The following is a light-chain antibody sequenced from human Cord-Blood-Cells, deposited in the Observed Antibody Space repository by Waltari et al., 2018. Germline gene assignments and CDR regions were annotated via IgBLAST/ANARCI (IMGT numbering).Light chain of an antibody. CDR3: QQSYSTPRT. Sequence: DIQMTQSPSSLSASVGDRVTITCRASQSISSYLNWYQQKPGKAPKHLIYAASSLQSGVPSRFSGSGSGTDFTLTISSLQPEDFATYYCQQSYSTPRTFVQGTKVEIK. CDR1: QSISSY. V-gene: IGKV1-39*01. J-gene: IGKJ1*01. CDR2: AAS.